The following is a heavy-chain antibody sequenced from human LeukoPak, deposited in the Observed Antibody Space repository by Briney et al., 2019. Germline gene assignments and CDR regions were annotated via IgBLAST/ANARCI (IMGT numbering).Heavy chain of an antibody. CDR2: ITPNADRA. D-gene: IGHD3-22*01. V-gene: IGHV3-23*01. Sequence: GGSLRLSCAASGFTFGSYGMSWVRQAPGKGLEWVSFITPNADRASYADSVKGRFTISRDNPRNTLYMQMNSLRDEDTAVYYCAIMHGYYDGSGYWVQWGEGTLVTVSS. CDR1: GFTFGSYG. CDR3: AIMHGYYDGSGYWVQ. J-gene: IGHJ1*01.